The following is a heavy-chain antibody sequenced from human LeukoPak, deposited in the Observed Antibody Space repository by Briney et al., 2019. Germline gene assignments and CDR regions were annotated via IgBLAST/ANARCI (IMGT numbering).Heavy chain of an antibody. CDR3: ARGLGSERYYYYYYGVDV. V-gene: IGHV4-30-4*01. J-gene: IGHJ6*02. D-gene: IGHD3-10*01. CDR2: IYSSGGT. CDR1: GGSITSGDDY. Sequence: SETLSVTCSVSGGSITSGDDYWSWIRQPPGKALEWIGYIYSSGGTSRNPSLKSRVTISLDTSKNQFSLRLSSVTAADTAVYYCARGLGSERYYYYYYGVDVWGQGTTVTVSS.